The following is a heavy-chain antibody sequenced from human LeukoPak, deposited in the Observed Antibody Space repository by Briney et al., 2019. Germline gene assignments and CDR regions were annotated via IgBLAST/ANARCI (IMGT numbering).Heavy chain of an antibody. Sequence: ASVKLSRKASGYTFTSYYMHWMRRAPGQGPEWMGIINPRGGSTDNAQKFQGRIPITSDTSTSKVYMELNSLRSDDTAVYFCARVGSAAATADYWGQGTLVTVSS. CDR2: INPRGGST. CDR1: GYTFTSYY. D-gene: IGHD6-25*01. CDR3: ARVGSAAATADY. V-gene: IGHV1-46*01. J-gene: IGHJ4*02.